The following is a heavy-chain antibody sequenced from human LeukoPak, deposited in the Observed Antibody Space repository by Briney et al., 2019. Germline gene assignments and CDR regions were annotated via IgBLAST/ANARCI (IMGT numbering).Heavy chain of an antibody. D-gene: IGHD4-23*01. CDR1: GYSISSGFY. J-gene: IGHJ4*02. V-gene: IGHV4-38-2*02. CDR2: IYHSGST. Sequence: PSETLSLTCTVSGYSISSGFYWGWIRPPPGKGLECIGSIYHSGSTYYNPSLKSRVTISVDTPKNQFSLNLSSVTAADTAMYYCARAVGTSRNFFDYWGQGTLVTVSS. CDR3: ARAVGTSRNFFDY.